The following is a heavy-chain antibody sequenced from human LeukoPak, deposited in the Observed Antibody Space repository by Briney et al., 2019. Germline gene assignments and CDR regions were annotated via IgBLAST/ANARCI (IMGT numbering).Heavy chain of an antibody. CDR3: ARLRDYYYNYMDV. J-gene: IGHJ6*03. Sequence: PSETLSLTCTVPGGSISSSSYYWGWIRQPPGKGLEWIGSIYYSGSTYYNPSLKSRVTISVDTSKIQISLKLNSVTAADTAVYYCARLRDYYYNYMDVWGKGTTVTISS. CDR2: IYYSGST. V-gene: IGHV4-39*01. CDR1: GGSISSSSYY.